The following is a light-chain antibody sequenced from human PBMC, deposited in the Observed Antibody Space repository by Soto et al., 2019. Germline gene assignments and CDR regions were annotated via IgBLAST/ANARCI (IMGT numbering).Light chain of an antibody. CDR2: GVT. CDR1: SSDVGGYKY. J-gene: IGLJ1*01. V-gene: IGLV2-14*01. CDR3: SSYTTAFFYV. Sequence: QSALTQPASVSGSPGQSITISCTGTSSDVGGYKYVSWYQQHPDKAPKLIIHGVTNRPSGVSSRFSGSKSDYTASLTISGLQAEDEADYYCSSYTTAFFYVFGTGTKLTVL.